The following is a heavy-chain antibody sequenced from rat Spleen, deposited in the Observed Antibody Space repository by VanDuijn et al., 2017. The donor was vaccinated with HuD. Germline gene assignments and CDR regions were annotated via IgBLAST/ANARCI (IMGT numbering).Heavy chain of an antibody. CDR3: TTGRDY. Sequence: EVQLVESGGGLVQPGRSMKLSCVASGFTFSNYWMYWVRQAPGKGLEWVSSISADGGSTYYRDSVKGRFTISRDNAKSSLYLQMDSLRSEDTATYYCTTGRDYWGQGVMVTVSS. CDR1: GFTFSNYW. J-gene: IGHJ2*01. V-gene: IGHV5-20*01. CDR2: ISADGGST. D-gene: IGHD1-11*01.